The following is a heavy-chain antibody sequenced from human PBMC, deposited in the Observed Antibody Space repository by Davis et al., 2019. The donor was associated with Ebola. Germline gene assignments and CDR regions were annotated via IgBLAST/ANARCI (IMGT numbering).Heavy chain of an antibody. Sequence: PSETLSLTCAISGDSVSSAGWNWIRQAPSRGLDWLGRTYYYRSQWYIDYAVSVKSRITINPDTSKNQFSLQLNSVTPEDTAVYYCARGWLRSKFDYWGQGTLVTVSS. CDR1: GDSVSSAG. CDR2: TYYYRSQWYI. V-gene: IGHV6-1*01. CDR3: ARGWLRSKFDY. J-gene: IGHJ4*02. D-gene: IGHD5-12*01.